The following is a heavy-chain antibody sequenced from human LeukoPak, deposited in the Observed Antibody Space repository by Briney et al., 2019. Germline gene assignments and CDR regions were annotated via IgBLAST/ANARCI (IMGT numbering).Heavy chain of an antibody. CDR1: GFTFSSYA. J-gene: IGHJ4*02. D-gene: IGHD5-18*01. CDR3: ARSKRIQLWRDQYYFDY. CDR2: ISGSGGST. V-gene: IGHV3-23*01. Sequence: GGSLRLSCAASGFTFSSYAMSWVRQAPGKGLEWVSAISGSGGSTYYADSVKGRFTISRDNAKNSLYLQMNSLRAEDTAVYYCARSKRIQLWRDQYYFDYWGQGTLVTVSS.